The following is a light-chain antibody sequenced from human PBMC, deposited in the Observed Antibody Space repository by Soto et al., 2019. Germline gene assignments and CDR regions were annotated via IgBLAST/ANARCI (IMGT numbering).Light chain of an antibody. CDR1: RSVSSY. CDR3: QQYGASPFT. J-gene: IGKJ3*01. Sequence: EIVLTQSPATLSLSPGERATLSCRASRSVSSYLAWYQQKPGQAPRLLIYDASSRATGIPARFSGSGSGTDFTLTISSLEPEDFAVYYCQQYGASPFTFGPGTRVEI. V-gene: IGKV3-11*01. CDR2: DAS.